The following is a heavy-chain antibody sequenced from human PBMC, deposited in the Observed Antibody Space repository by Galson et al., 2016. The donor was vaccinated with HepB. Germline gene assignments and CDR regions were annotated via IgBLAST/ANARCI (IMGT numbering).Heavy chain of an antibody. CDR1: GFIFGDYA. CDR2: FRNREYGGTQ. Sequence: SLRLSCAASGFIFGDYAVIWFRQAPGKGLEWVGFFRNREYGGTQEYAASVKGRFTMSIDDSKTTANLEMNSLKTEDTAVYYCTRDRGRLYFFDYWGQGTLVTVSS. V-gene: IGHV3-49*03. D-gene: IGHD3-10*01. J-gene: IGHJ4*02. CDR3: TRDRGRLYFFDY.